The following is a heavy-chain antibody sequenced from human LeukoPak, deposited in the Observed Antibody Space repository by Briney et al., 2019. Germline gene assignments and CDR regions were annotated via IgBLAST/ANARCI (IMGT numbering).Heavy chain of an antibody. V-gene: IGHV3-43*02. Sequence: QLGGSLRLSCAASGFTFDDYPMHWVRQGPGKGLEWLSLISGDGATTYYADSVKGRFTISRDNIKNSLYLQMNSLRTEDTALYYCAKDYYWGQGTLVTVSS. CDR3: AKDYY. CDR2: ISGDGATT. CDR1: GFTFDDYP. J-gene: IGHJ4*02.